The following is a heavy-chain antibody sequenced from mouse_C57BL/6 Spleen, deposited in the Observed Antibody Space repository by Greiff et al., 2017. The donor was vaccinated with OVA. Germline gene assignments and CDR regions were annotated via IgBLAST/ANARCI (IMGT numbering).Heavy chain of an antibody. Sequence: EVQRVESGPGLVKPSQSLSLTCSVTGYSITSGYYWNWIRQFPGNKLEWMGYISYDGSNNYNPSLKNRISITRDTSKNQFFLKLNSVTTEDTATYYCARAGLLDYWGQGTTLTVSS. CDR2: ISYDGSN. D-gene: IGHD1-1*01. V-gene: IGHV3-6*01. J-gene: IGHJ2*01. CDR1: GYSITSGYY. CDR3: ARAGLLDY.